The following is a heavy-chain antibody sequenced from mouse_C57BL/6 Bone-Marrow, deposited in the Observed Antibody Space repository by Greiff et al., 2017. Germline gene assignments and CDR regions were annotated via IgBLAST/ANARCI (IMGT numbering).Heavy chain of an antibody. Sequence: QVQLQQPGAELVRPGTSVKLSCKASGYTFTSYWMHWVKQRPGQGLEWIGVIDPSDSYTNYNQKFKGKATLTVDTSSSTAYMQLSSLTSEDSAVYYCARGGVYWGQGTTLPVSS. CDR2: IDPSDSYT. J-gene: IGHJ2*01. V-gene: IGHV1-59*01. CDR1: GYTFTSYW. CDR3: ARGGVY.